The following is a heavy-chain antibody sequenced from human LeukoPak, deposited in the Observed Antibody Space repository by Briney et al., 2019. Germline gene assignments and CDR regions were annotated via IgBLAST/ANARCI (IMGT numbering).Heavy chain of an antibody. CDR3: ARGFPGYSSGRSPYYFDY. Sequence: GGSLRLSCAAPGFTFSSYAMHWVRQAPGKGLEWVAVISYDGSNKYYADSVKGRFTISRDNSKNTLYLQMNSLRAEDTAVYYCARGFPGYSSGRSPYYFDYWGQGTLVTVSS. CDR1: GFTFSSYA. J-gene: IGHJ4*02. CDR2: ISYDGSNK. V-gene: IGHV3-30-3*01. D-gene: IGHD6-19*01.